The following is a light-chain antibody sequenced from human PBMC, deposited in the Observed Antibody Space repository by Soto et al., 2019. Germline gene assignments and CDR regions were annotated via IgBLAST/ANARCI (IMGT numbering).Light chain of an antibody. J-gene: IGLJ3*02. Sequence: QSALTQPASVSGSPGQSIAISCTGPSSDIGRYSYVSWYQHTPGTAPKLLIYEVTNRPSGVPDRFSGSRSGNTASLTISGLQAEDDADYYCSSFTTSDNWVLGGGPKLTVL. CDR1: SSDIGRYSY. CDR3: SSFTTSDNWV. V-gene: IGLV2-14*01. CDR2: EVT.